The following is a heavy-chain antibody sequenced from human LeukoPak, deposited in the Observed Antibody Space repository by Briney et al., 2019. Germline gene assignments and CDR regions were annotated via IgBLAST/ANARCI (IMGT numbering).Heavy chain of an antibody. Sequence: GGSLRLSCAGSGFNFQYAWMTWVRQAPGKGPEWVGRIKSKRDGETTDYTTLVKSRFSISRDDSKNTVYLQMNSLRTEETAVYYCTSLVGSPTYWGQGTLVAVSS. J-gene: IGHJ4*02. D-gene: IGHD4-23*01. CDR1: GFNFQYAW. CDR2: IKSKRDGETT. V-gene: IGHV3-15*01. CDR3: TSLVGSPTY.